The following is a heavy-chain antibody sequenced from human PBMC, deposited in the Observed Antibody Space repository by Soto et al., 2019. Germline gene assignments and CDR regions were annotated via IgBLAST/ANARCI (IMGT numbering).Heavy chain of an antibody. CDR3: ARGHRGLEV. CDR1: GLTLSDFY. CDR2: ISRDSSDI. Sequence: QVQLVESGGDLVKPGESLRLSCSASGLTLSDFYMSWVRQAPGKGLEWLSYISRDSSDIYYADSVKGRLTISWDNARNSLYLQMNGLRDDDTAVYYCARGHRGLEVWGQGTTVTVSS. V-gene: IGHV3-11*01. J-gene: IGHJ6*02.